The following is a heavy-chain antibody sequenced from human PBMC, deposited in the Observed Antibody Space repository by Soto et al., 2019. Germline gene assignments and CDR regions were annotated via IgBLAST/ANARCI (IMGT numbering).Heavy chain of an antibody. Sequence: VQLVESGGGVVQPGRSLRLSCAASGFTFSSYAMHWVRQAPGKGLEWVSGISWNSGSIGYADSVKGRFTISRDNAKNSLYLQMNSLRAEDTALYYCAKAGFWSGYYNLVDYWGQGTLVTVSS. V-gene: IGHV3-9*01. J-gene: IGHJ4*02. D-gene: IGHD3-3*01. CDR2: ISWNSGSI. CDR3: AKAGFWSGYYNLVDY. CDR1: GFTFSSYA.